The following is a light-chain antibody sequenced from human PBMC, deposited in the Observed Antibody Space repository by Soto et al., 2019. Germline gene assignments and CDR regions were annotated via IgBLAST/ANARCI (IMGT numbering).Light chain of an antibody. J-gene: IGKJ1*01. CDR3: QQYGSSPET. V-gene: IGKV3-20*01. CDR1: QSVSSAY. Sequence: EIVLTQSPGTLSFSPGERATLSCRASQSVSSAYFAWYQHKPGQAPRLFIYDASSRATGIPDRFRGSGSGTDFTLTVSRLEPEDFAVYYCQQYGSSPETFGQGTKVEIK. CDR2: DAS.